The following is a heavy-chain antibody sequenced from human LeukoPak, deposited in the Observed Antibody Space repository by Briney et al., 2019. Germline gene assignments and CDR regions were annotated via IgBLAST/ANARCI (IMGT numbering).Heavy chain of an antibody. D-gene: IGHD2-2*01. V-gene: IGHV3-23*01. Sequence: GGSLRLSCAASGFTFNTYAMSWVRQAPGKGLEWVSSISGTGGGTYYADSVKGRFTISRDDSKNTLYLQMNSLRPEDTAVYYCAKGVYYCSSSTCPQYYYYMDVWGKGTTVTVSS. CDR3: AKGVYYCSSSTCPQYYYYMDV. CDR2: ISGTGGGT. J-gene: IGHJ6*03. CDR1: GFTFNTYA.